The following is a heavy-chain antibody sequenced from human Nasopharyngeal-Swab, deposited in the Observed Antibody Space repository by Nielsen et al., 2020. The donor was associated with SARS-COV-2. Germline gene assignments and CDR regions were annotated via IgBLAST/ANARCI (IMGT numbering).Heavy chain of an antibody. J-gene: IGHJ6*04. Sequence: SETLSLTCSVYGVSISSYYWSWIRQPPGKGLEWIGYISDSGSTNYNPSLKTRVTILVDTSKNQFSLRLSSVTAADTAVYYCARHFRGGDVWGNGTTVTVSS. D-gene: IGHD3-10*01. CDR1: GVSISSYY. CDR2: ISDSGST. CDR3: ARHFRGGDV. V-gene: IGHV4-59*08.